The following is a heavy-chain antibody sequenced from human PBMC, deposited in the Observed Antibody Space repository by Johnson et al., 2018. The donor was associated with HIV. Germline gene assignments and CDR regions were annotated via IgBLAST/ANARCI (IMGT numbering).Heavy chain of an antibody. D-gene: IGHD3-3*01. V-gene: IGHV3-33*06. CDR1: GFTFSSYG. J-gene: IGHJ3*02. CDR3: AKDRGITIFGPVI. Sequence: QMLLVESGGGVVQPGRSLRLSCAASGFTFSSYGMQWVRQAPGKGLEWVAVIWYDGSNKDYADSVKGRFTISRDNSKNTLYLQMNSLRAEDTAVYYCAKDRGITIFGPVIWGQGTMVTVSS. CDR2: IWYDGSNK.